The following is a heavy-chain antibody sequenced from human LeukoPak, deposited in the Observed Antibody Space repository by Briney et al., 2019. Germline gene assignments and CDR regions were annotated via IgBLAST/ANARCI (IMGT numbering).Heavy chain of an antibody. Sequence: PGGSLRLSCAASGFTFSSYAMSWVRQAPGKGLEWVSAISGSGGSTYYADSVKGRFTISRDNSKNTLYLQMNSLRAEDTAVYYCAKDLLTYYSGSGSPFDYWGQGTLVTVSS. D-gene: IGHD3-10*01. CDR1: GFTFSSYA. CDR2: ISGSGGST. J-gene: IGHJ4*02. V-gene: IGHV3-23*01. CDR3: AKDLLTYYSGSGSPFDY.